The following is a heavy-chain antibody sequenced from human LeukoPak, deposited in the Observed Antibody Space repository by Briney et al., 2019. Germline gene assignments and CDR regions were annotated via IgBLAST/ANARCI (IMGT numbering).Heavy chain of an antibody. CDR2: SSGSDGRT. Sequence: PGGSLRLSCEASAFTFTTYAMSWVRQAPGKGLERVSASSGSDGRTYYADSVKGRFTISRDSFKNMLFLQMNSLRVEDTAVYYCARNYYYDSSGGAFDIWGQGTMVTVSS. CDR3: ARNYYYDSSGGAFDI. CDR1: AFTFTTYA. D-gene: IGHD3-22*01. J-gene: IGHJ3*02. V-gene: IGHV3-23*01.